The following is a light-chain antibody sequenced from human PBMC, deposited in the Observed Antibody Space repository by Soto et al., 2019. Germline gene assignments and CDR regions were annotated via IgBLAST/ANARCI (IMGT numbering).Light chain of an antibody. V-gene: IGLV2-14*03. J-gene: IGLJ1*01. Sequence: QSALTQPASVSGSPGQSITISCTGTSSDVGSYNYVSWYQHHPGKAPKLMIYDVSNRPSGVSNRFSGSKSDNTASLTISGLQAEHEADYYCSSYTSSSTLYVFGTGPKVTV. CDR1: SSDVGSYNY. CDR2: DVS. CDR3: SSYTSSSTLYV.